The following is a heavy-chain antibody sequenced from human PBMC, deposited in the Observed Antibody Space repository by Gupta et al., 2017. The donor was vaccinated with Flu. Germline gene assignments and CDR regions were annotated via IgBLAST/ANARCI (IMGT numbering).Heavy chain of an antibody. Sequence: VSWVRQAPGKGLECGATIKEDGSEQYDVDSVKGRFTISRDNAKTSLYLQMNSLRVEDTAVYYCVTDVLTYCTGGSSYSGKYWGQGTQVTVSS. CDR3: VTDVLTYCTGGSSYSGKY. D-gene: IGHD2-15*01. CDR2: IKEDGSEQ. V-gene: IGHV3-7*01. J-gene: IGHJ4*02.